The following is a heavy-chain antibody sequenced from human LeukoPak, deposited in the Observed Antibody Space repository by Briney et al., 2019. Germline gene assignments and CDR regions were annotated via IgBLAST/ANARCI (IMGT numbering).Heavy chain of an antibody. D-gene: IGHD1-26*01. J-gene: IGHJ4*02. CDR2: ISSSSSYI. CDR1: GFTFSSYA. Sequence: GGSLRLSCAASGFTFSSYAMSWVRQAPGKGLEWVSSISSSSSYIYYADSVKGRFTISRDNAKNSLYLQMNSLRAEDTAVYYCARGRVGAAPDYWGQGTLVTVSS. V-gene: IGHV3-21*01. CDR3: ARGRVGAAPDY.